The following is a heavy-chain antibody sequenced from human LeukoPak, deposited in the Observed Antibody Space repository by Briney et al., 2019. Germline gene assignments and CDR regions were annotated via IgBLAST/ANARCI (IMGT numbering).Heavy chain of an antibody. V-gene: IGHV3-33*01. J-gene: IGHJ4*02. CDR1: GFTFSSYG. CDR2: IWYDGSNK. Sequence: GRSLRLSCAASGFTFSSYGMHWVRQAPGKGLEWVALIWYDGSNKYYADSVKGRFTISRDNSKNTLYLQMKSLRAEDTAVYYCARDLRDYWGQGTLVTVSS. CDR3: ARDLRDY.